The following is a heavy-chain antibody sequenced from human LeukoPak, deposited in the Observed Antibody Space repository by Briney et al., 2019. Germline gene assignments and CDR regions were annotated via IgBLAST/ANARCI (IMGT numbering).Heavy chain of an antibody. V-gene: IGHV1-2*02. CDR3: ARAPKNDAFDI. J-gene: IGHJ3*02. Sequence: ASVKVSCKASGYTFTGYYIHWVRQAPGQGLEWMGWINPNSGDTHYAQNFQDRVTMTRDTSISTAYMELSRLRSDDTAVYYCARAPKNDAFDIWGQGTMVTVCS. CDR2: INPNSGDT. CDR1: GYTFTGYY.